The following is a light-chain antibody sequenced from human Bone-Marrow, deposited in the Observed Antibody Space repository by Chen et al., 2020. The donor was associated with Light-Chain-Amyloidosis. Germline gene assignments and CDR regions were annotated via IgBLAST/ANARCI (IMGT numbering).Light chain of an antibody. CDR2: DVN. Sequence: QSALTQPRSVSGSLGRSVTISCTGTSSDVGAYTYVSWYQQHPGKAPKLIIYDVNKRPSGVPSRFSGSQSGSTASLTISRLQADDESDYFCSSYAGTYTWVFGGGTKLPVL. V-gene: IGLV2-11*01. J-gene: IGLJ3*02. CDR3: SSYAGTYTWV. CDR1: SSDVGAYTY.